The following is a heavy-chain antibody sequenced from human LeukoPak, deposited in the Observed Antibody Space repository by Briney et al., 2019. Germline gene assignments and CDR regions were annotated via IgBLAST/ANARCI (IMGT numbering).Heavy chain of an antibody. CDR2: ISGGGGST. D-gene: IGHD4-23*01. CDR1: GFTFTSYS. CDR3: AKDIPGYGGNPPFDY. J-gene: IGHJ4*02. Sequence: PGGSLRLSCAASGFTFTSYSMNWVRQAPGKGLEWVSTISGGGGSTYYADSVKGRFTISRDNFKNTLYLQVNSLRAEDTAVYYCAKDIPGYGGNPPFDYWGQGTLVTVSS. V-gene: IGHV3-23*01.